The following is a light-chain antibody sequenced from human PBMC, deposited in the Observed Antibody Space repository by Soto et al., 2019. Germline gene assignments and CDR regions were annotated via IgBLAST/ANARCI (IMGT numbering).Light chain of an antibody. CDR2: GAS. V-gene: IGKV1-5*01. CDR1: QTISSW. CDR3: QQYGISGT. J-gene: IGKJ1*01. Sequence: DIQMTQSPSTLSGSVGDRVTITCRASQTISSWLAWYQQKPGKAPKLLIYGASNRATGIPDRFSGSGSGTDFTLTISRLEPEDFAVYYCQQYGISGTFGQGTKVEIK.